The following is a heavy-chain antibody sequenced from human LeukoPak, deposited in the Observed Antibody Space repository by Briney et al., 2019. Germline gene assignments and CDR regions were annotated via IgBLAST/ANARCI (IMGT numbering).Heavy chain of an antibody. V-gene: IGHV3-21*01. CDR2: ISTTNSYT. CDR3: ARVYFYGGHIDY. J-gene: IGHJ4*02. Sequence: KPGGSLRLSCAASGFSIGSYTMNWVRQAPGKGLEWVSSISTTNSYTYYADSVRGRFTISKDNAKNSLYLQINSLRAEDTAVYYCARVYFYGGHIDYWGQGTLVPVSS. CDR1: GFSIGSYT. D-gene: IGHD2/OR15-2a*01.